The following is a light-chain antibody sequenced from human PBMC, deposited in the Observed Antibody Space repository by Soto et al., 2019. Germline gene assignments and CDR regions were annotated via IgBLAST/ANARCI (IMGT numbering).Light chain of an antibody. CDR3: LQNYNFPFT. Sequence: AIQMTQSPSSLSASVGDRVTITCRASQGIRNDLGWYQQKPGKAPKILIYAASNLHIEAPSRFSGSGSGTDFTLTISSLQPEDFATYYCLQNYNFPFTFGPGTTVDFK. CDR2: AAS. J-gene: IGKJ3*01. V-gene: IGKV1-6*01. CDR1: QGIRND.